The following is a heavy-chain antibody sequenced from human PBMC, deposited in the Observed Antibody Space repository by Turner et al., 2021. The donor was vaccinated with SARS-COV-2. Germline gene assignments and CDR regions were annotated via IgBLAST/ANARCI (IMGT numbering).Heavy chain of an antibody. Sequence: QLQLQESGPGLVKPSETLSLTGTVSGGSISSSSYYWGWIRQPPGKGLEWIGSIYYSGSTYCNPSLKSRVTISVDTSKNQFSLKLSSVTAADTAVYYCATSTVAGTELNYYGMDVWGQGTTVTVSS. V-gene: IGHV4-39*01. CDR3: ATSTVAGTELNYYGMDV. D-gene: IGHD6-13*01. J-gene: IGHJ6*02. CDR1: GGSISSSSYY. CDR2: IYYSGST.